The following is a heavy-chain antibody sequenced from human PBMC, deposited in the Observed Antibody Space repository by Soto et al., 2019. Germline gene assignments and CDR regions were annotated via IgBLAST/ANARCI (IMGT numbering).Heavy chain of an antibody. CDR2: ISYDGSNK. CDR1: GFTFSSYG. Sequence: PGGSLRLSCAASGFTFSSYGMHWVRQAPGKGLEWVAVISYDGSNKYYADSVKGRFTISRDNSKNTLYLQMNSLRAEDTAVYYCAKWVGTAILPKGDYWGQGTLVTVSS. V-gene: IGHV3-30*18. J-gene: IGHJ4*02. D-gene: IGHD2-21*02. CDR3: AKWVGTAILPKGDY.